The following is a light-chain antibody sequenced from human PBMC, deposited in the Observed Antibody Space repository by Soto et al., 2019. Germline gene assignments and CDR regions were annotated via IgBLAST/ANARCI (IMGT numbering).Light chain of an antibody. V-gene: IGKV3-11*01. CDR3: HQRYNWPRVT. Sequence: IVLIQSPATLSVSPGERATLSCRASQNISNYLIWYQQKPGQAPRLLIYDVPNRATDIPARFSGSGSGTDFTLTITSLEPEDFAVYFCHQRYNWPRVTFGQGTRLEIK. J-gene: IGKJ5*01. CDR2: DVP. CDR1: QNISNY.